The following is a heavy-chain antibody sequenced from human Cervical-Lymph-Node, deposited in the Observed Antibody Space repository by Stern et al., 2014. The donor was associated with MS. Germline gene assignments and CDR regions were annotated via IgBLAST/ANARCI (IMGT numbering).Heavy chain of an antibody. J-gene: IGHJ4*02. D-gene: IGHD4-11*01. CDR2: IYWDDDK. CDR3: AHRLHPTRYFDY. Sequence: QITLKESGPTLVKPTQTLTLTCTFSGFSLSTSGVGVGWIRQPPGKALEWLAVIYWDDDKRYSPSLKSRLTITKDTSKNQVVLTMTNMDPVDTATYYCAHRLHPTRYFDYWGQGTLVTVSS. V-gene: IGHV2-5*02. CDR1: GFSLSTSGVG.